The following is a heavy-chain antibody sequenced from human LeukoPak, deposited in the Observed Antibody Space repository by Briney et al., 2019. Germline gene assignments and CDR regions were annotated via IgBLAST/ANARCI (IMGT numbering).Heavy chain of an antibody. J-gene: IGHJ4*02. CDR2: LYSDGTT. D-gene: IGHD3-22*01. CDR3: ARAAHDSNGFTANHDY. Sequence: GGSLRLSCAASGFTVSSNYMSWVRKAPGKGLEWVSVLYSDGTTYYADSVKGRFTISRDNSKNTLYLQMNNLRAEDTAVYYCARAAHDSNGFTANHDYWGQGTLVTVSS. CDR1: GFTVSSNY. V-gene: IGHV3-53*01.